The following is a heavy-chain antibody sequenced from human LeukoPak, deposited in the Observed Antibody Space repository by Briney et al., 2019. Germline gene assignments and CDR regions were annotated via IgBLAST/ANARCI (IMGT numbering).Heavy chain of an antibody. J-gene: IGHJ4*02. Sequence: SVKVSFKASGGTFSSYAISWVRQAPGQGLEWMGRIIPIFGTANYAQKFQGRVTITTDESTSTAYMELSSLRSEDTTVYYCARDDGGNSVSDYWGQGTLVTVSS. V-gene: IGHV1-69*05. CDR1: GGTFSSYA. D-gene: IGHD4-23*01. CDR2: IIPIFGTA. CDR3: ARDDGGNSVSDY.